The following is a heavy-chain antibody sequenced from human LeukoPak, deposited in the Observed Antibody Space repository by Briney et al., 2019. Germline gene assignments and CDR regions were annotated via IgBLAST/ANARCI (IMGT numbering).Heavy chain of an antibody. J-gene: IGHJ3*02. CDR3: ARVSLLGDYEDVGAFDI. V-gene: IGHV3-11*01. CDR2: ISSSGSTI. CDR1: GFTFSDYY. D-gene: IGHD4-17*01. Sequence: PGGFLRLSCAASGFTFSDYYMSWIRQAPGKGLEWVSYISSSGSTIYYADSVKGRFTISRDNAKNSLYLQMNSLRAEDTAVYYCARVSLLGDYEDVGAFDIWGQGTMVTVSS.